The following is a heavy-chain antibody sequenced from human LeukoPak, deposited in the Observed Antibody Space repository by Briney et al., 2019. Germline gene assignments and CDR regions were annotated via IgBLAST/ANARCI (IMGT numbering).Heavy chain of an antibody. D-gene: IGHD3-10*01. CDR2: INPSGGST. V-gene: IGHV1-46*01. CDR1: GYTFTSYY. J-gene: IGHJ4*02. Sequence: ASVKVSCKASGYTFTSYYMHWVRQAPGQGLEWMGIINPSGGSTSYAQKFQGRVTMTRDTSTSIVYMELSSLRPEDTAVYYYARESGGSGNFDYWGQGTLVTVSS. CDR3: ARESGGSGNFDY.